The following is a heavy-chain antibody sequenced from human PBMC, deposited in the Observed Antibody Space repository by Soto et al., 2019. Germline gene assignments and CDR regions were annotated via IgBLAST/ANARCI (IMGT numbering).Heavy chain of an antibody. V-gene: IGHV3-30*18. D-gene: IGHD6-19*01. CDR1: GFTFSSYG. CDR2: ISYDGSNK. J-gene: IGHJ4*02. Sequence: HPGGSLRLSCAASGFTFSSYGMHWVRQAPGKGLEWVAVISYDGSNKYYADSVKGRFTISRDNSKNTLYLQMNSLRAEDTAVYYCAKDSHSSGWPIDYWGQGTLVTVSS. CDR3: AKDSHSSGWPIDY.